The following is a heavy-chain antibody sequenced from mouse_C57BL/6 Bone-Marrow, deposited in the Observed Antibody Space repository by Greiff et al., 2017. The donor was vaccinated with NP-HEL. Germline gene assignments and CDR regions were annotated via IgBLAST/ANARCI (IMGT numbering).Heavy chain of an antibody. J-gene: IGHJ3*01. V-gene: IGHV2-5*01. CDR1: GFSFTSYG. CDR2: IWRGGST. CDR3: ANLYYDYDRFAY. Sequence: VQLQQSGPGLVQPSQSLSLTCTVSGFSFTSYGVHWVRQSPGKGLEWLGVIWRGGSTDYNAAFMSRLGITKVNSKSQVFFKMNRLQADDTAIYYCANLYYDYDRFAYWGQGTLVTVSA. D-gene: IGHD2-4*01.